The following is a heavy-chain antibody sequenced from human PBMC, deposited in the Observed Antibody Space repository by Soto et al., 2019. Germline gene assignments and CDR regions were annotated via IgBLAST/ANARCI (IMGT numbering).Heavy chain of an antibody. CDR3: ARGRTGSYFFSHPLDY. J-gene: IGHJ4*02. D-gene: IGHD1-26*01. CDR2: INHSGST. V-gene: IGHV4-34*01. CDR1: GGSFSGYS. Sequence: SDTLSLTCAVYGGSFSGYSWSWIRQPPGKGLEWIGEINHSGSTNYNPSLTSRVTISVDTSKNQFSLKLSSVTAADTAVYYCARGRTGSYFFSHPLDYWGQGTLVTVSS.